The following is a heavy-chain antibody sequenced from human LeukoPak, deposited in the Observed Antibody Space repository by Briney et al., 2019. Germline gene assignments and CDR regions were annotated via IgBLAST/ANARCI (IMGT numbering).Heavy chain of an antibody. D-gene: IGHD6-19*01. V-gene: IGHV1-69*05. J-gene: IGHJ6*02. CDR2: IIPIFGTA. CDR3: AREWGLRLAVNPKGMDV. CDR1: GGTFSSYA. Sequence: SVKVSCKASGGTFSSYAISWVRQAPGQGLEWMGGIIPIFGTANYAQKFQGRVTMTSDTSTRTVYMELSSLRSEDTAVYHCAREWGLRLAVNPKGMDVWGQGTTVIVSS.